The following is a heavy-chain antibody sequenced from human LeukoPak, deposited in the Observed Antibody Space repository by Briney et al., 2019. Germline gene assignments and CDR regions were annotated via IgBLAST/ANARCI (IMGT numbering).Heavy chain of an antibody. Sequence: GGSLRLSCAASGFTFSSYSMNWVRQATGKGLEWVSGIGTTGDTYYPVSVKGRFTISRENAKNSLYLQMNSLRAGDTAVYYCARSSGTYFNGFDIWGQGTMVTVSS. CDR3: ARSSGTYFNGFDI. V-gene: IGHV3-13*01. CDR1: GFTFSSYS. CDR2: IGTTGDT. J-gene: IGHJ3*02. D-gene: IGHD1-26*01.